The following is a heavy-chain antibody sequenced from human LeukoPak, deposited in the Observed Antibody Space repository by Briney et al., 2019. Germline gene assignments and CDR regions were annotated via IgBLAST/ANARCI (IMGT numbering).Heavy chain of an antibody. CDR3: VPLNWNPPGDFDR. V-gene: IGHV3-7*01. J-gene: IGHJ4*02. CDR1: GFTFSNYW. Sequence: GGSLRLSCAASGFTFSNYWMNWVRQAPGKGLEWVANIKEDGSDKYYVDSVKGRFSISKDNAKNSLYLQMNSLRVEDTAVYYCVPLNWNPPGDFDRWGQGTLVTVSS. D-gene: IGHD1-20*01. CDR2: IKEDGSDK.